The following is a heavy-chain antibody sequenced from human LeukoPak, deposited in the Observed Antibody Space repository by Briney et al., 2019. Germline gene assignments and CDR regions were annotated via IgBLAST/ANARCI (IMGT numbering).Heavy chain of an antibody. Sequence: GGSLRLSCAASGLTFSSYGMHWVRQAPGKGLEWVAVISYDGSNKYYADSVKGRFTISRDNSKNTLYLQMNSLRAEDTAVYYCAKDSSSGSYEFDYWGQGTLVTVSS. D-gene: IGHD1-26*01. J-gene: IGHJ4*02. CDR1: GLTFSSYG. V-gene: IGHV3-30*18. CDR3: AKDSSSGSYEFDY. CDR2: ISYDGSNK.